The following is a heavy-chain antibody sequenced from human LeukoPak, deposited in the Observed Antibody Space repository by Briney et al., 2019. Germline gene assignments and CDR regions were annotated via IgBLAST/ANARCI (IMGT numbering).Heavy chain of an antibody. CDR3: ARDMTGPLDY. CDR2: INVDGGTT. J-gene: IGHJ4*02. Sequence: PGKSLRLSCEASGFTFSSYWMPWVRQAPGKGLVWISRINVDGGTTDYADSVRGRFTISRDNAKNTLYLQMNNLSAEDTAVYYCARDMTGPLDYWGQGTLVTASS. D-gene: IGHD1-20*01. CDR1: GFTFSSYW. V-gene: IGHV3-74*01.